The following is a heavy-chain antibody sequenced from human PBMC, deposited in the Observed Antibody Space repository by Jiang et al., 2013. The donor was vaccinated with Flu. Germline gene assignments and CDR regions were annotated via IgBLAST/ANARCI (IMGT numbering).Heavy chain of an antibody. Sequence: SLTCNVSGGSLFSTSYYWGWIRQPPGKGLEWIGFIDNRGRPNYSPSLESRVTISVDASKNQFSLKLSSVTAADTAVYYCARRPDRSGHHLGWFDPWGQGTLVIVSS. J-gene: IGHJ5*02. CDR1: GGSLFSTSYY. CDR3: ARRPDRSGHHLGWFDP. CDR2: IDNRGRP. V-gene: IGHV4-39*01. D-gene: IGHD3-22*01.